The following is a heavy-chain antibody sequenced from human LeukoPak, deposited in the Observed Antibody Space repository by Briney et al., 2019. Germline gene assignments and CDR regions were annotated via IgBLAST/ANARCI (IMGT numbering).Heavy chain of an antibody. D-gene: IGHD3-10*01. Sequence: GGSLRLSCAASRFTFSSYAMSWVRQAPGKGLEWVSAISGSGGSTYYADSVKGRFTISRDNSKNTLYLQMNSLRAEDTAVYYCATLWFGEFSPCDYWGQGTLVTVSS. V-gene: IGHV3-23*01. CDR2: ISGSGGST. CDR3: ATLWFGEFSPCDY. CDR1: RFTFSSYA. J-gene: IGHJ4*02.